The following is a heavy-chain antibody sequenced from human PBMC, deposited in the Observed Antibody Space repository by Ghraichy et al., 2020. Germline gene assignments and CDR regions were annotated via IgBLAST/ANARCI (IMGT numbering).Heavy chain of an antibody. CDR3: ARDRRVVITNDY. Sequence: SETLSLTCTVSGYSISSGYYWGWIRQPPGKGLEWIGSIYHSGSTYYNPSLKSRVTISVDTSKNQFSLKLSSVTAADTAVYYCARDRRVVITNDYWGQGTLVTVSS. D-gene: IGHD3-22*01. J-gene: IGHJ4*02. CDR1: GYSISSGYY. V-gene: IGHV4-38-2*02. CDR2: IYHSGST.